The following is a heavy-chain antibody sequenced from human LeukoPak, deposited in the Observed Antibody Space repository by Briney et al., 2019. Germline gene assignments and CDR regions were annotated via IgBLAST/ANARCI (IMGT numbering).Heavy chain of an antibody. CDR3: ASSRIVGATDAFDI. D-gene: IGHD1-26*01. CDR2: IYPGDSDT. V-gene: IGHV5-51*01. CDR1: GYSFTCYW. J-gene: IGHJ3*02. Sequence: GESLKISCKGSGYSFTCYWIAWVRQMPGKGLEWMGIIYPGDSDTKYSPSFQGQVTISADKSITTAYLQWSSLKASDTAMYYCASSRIVGATDAFDIWGQGTMVTVSS.